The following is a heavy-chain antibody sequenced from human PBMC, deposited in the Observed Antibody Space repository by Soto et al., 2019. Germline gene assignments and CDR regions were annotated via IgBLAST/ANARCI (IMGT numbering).Heavy chain of an antibody. CDR1: GYTFSSYG. D-gene: IGHD3-22*01. CDR2: ISPYNDYT. Sequence: QVHLVQSGGEVKKPGASVKVFCKTSGYTFSSYGVNWVRQAPGRGLEWMGSISPYNDYTYYAQKFQGRVRMTTDTSTKTAYMELRSLRSDDTAVYYCGRGGYYDSSGSRNYHYYGIDVWGQGTTVIVSS. CDR3: GRGGYYDSSGSRNYHYYGIDV. V-gene: IGHV1-18*01. J-gene: IGHJ6*01.